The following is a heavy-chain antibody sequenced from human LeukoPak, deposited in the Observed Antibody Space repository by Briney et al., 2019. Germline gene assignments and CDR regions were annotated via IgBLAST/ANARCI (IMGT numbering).Heavy chain of an antibody. V-gene: IGHV4-38-2*02. CDR1: GYSITSGYN. J-gene: IGHJ4*02. D-gene: IGHD2-2*02. CDR3: VRYCSRTTCYTRAVDY. Sequence: SSETLSLTCTVSGYSITSGYNWAWIRQPPGKVLEWIGSIYHSGSAYYNPSLKSRVTISVDTSKNQFSLKLSSVTAADTAVYYCVRYCSRTTCYTRAVDYWGQGTLVTVSS. CDR2: IYHSGSA.